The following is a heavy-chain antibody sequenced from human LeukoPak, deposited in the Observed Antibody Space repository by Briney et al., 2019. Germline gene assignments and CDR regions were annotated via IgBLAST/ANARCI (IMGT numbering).Heavy chain of an antibody. CDR1: GYTYTSYG. V-gene: IGHV1-3*01. D-gene: IGHD2/OR15-2a*01. CDR3: ARDHRANGNFVTATTFDF. Sequence: ASVKVSCKASGYTYTSYGMHWVRQAPGQRPEWMGWINVDSGNTKYSEKFQDRVTITRDTSAGTAYVELSRLSSEDTAIYYYARDHRANGNFVTATTFDFWGQGTLVTVSS. CDR2: INVDSGNT. J-gene: IGHJ4*02.